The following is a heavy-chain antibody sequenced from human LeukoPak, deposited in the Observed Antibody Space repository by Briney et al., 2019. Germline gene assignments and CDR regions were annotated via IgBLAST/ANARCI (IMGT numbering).Heavy chain of an antibody. CDR1: GYTFTRYD. CDR2: MNPISGNT. V-gene: IGHV1-8*01. CDR3: ARAPLRYFDWPISPWEPDNWFDP. J-gene: IGHJ5*02. D-gene: IGHD3-9*01. Sequence: ASVKASCKAFGYTFTRYDINWVRQATGHGVEWMGWMNPISGNTGYAQKFQGRVTMTRNTSISTAYMELSSLRSEDTAVYYCARAPLRYFDWPISPWEPDNWFDPWGQGTLVTVSS.